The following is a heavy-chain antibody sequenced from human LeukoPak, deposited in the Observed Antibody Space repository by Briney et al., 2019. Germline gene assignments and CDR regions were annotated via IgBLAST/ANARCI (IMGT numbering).Heavy chain of an antibody. CDR1: GFTVSSNY. D-gene: IGHD2-21*02. CDR3: ARNEQAHCGGDCYQHWFDP. J-gene: IGHJ5*02. Sequence: GGSLRLSCAASGFTVSSNYMSWVRQAPGKGLEWVANIKQDGSEKYYVDSVKGRFTISRDNSKNTLYLQMNSLRAEDTAVYYCARNEQAHCGGDCYQHWFDPWGQGTLVTVSS. CDR2: IKQDGSEK. V-gene: IGHV3-7*01.